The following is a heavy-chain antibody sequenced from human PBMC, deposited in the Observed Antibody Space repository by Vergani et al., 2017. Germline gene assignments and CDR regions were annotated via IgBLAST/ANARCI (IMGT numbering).Heavy chain of an antibody. CDR1: GFTFSSYW. D-gene: IGHD2-2*01. CDR2: IKEDGSEK. Sequence: EVQLVESGGGLVQPGGSLRLSCAASGFTFSSYWMSWVRQAPGKGLEWVANIKEDGSEKYYVDSVKGRFTISRDNAKNSLYLQMNSLRAEDTAVYYCARKGRSSTSAGWYYYDMDVWGKGTMVTVSS. CDR3: ARKGRSSTSAGWYYYDMDV. J-gene: IGHJ6*03. V-gene: IGHV3-7*03.